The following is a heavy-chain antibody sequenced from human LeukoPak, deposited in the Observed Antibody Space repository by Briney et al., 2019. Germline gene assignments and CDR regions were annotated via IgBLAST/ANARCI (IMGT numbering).Heavy chain of an antibody. V-gene: IGHV4-38-2*01. Sequence: SETLSLTCGVPGYPNGSGYFWGWIRQPPGRGLERIATIYYSGTTYYNPSLKSRITVSMDTSKNQFSLKLTSVTAADTALYYCARHGNYNWNDGRTFDYWGQGTLVTVSS. J-gene: IGHJ4*01. CDR2: IYYSGTT. D-gene: IGHD1-1*01. CDR3: ARHGNYNWNDGRTFDY. CDR1: GYPNGSGYF.